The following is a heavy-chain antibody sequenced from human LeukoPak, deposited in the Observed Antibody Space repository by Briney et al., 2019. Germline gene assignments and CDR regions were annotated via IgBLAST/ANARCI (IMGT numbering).Heavy chain of an antibody. CDR2: IYSSGSA. D-gene: IGHD6-6*01. V-gene: IGHV4-39*07. CDR3: ARDRSSYAKGHYDY. Sequence: PSQTLSLTCTVSGGSISSGTYYWAWIRQPPGKGLEWIGSIYSSGSASYNPSLKSRVSIVLDTSKNQFSLKVTSVTAADTAVYYCARDRSSYAKGHYDYWGQGTLVTVSS. J-gene: IGHJ4*01. CDR1: GGSISSGTYY.